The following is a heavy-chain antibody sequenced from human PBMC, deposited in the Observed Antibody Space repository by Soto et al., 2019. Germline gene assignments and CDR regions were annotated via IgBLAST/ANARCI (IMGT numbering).Heavy chain of an antibody. D-gene: IGHD3-3*01. V-gene: IGHV3-21*01. CDR3: ARDSTYDFWSGNVFDY. Sequence: PGGSLRLSCAASGFTFSSYSMNWVRQAPGKGLEWVSSISSSSSYVYYADSVKGRFTISRDNAKNSLYLQMNSLRAEDTAVYYCARDSTYDFWSGNVFDYWGQGTLVTVSS. CDR1: GFTFSSYS. J-gene: IGHJ4*02. CDR2: ISSSSSYV.